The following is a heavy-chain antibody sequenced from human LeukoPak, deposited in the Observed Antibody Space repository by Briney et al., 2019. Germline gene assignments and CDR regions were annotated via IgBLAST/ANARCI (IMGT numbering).Heavy chain of an antibody. CDR3: ARVPTKRLRWPGDYYYMDV. V-gene: IGHV1-2*06. Sequence: ASVKVSCKASGYTFTGYYMHWVRQAPGQGLEWMGRINTNSGGTNYAQKFQGRVTMTRDTSISTAYMELSRLRSDDTAVYYCARVPTKRLRWPGDYYYMDVWGKGTTVTVSS. J-gene: IGHJ6*03. CDR2: INTNSGGT. D-gene: IGHD4-23*01. CDR1: GYTFTGYY.